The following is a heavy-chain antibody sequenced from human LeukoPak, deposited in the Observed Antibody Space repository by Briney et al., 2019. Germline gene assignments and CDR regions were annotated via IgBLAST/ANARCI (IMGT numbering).Heavy chain of an antibody. D-gene: IGHD3-10*01. V-gene: IGHV3-7*01. J-gene: IGHJ4*02. CDR3: ATRGN. Sequence: GGSLRLSCAASGFTFSDYYMSWVRQAPGKGLEWVAAIKVDGSEKYYVDSVKGRFTISRDNAKNSLYLQMNSLRAEDTAVYYCATRGNWGQGTLVTVSS. CDR1: GFTFSDYY. CDR2: IKVDGSEK.